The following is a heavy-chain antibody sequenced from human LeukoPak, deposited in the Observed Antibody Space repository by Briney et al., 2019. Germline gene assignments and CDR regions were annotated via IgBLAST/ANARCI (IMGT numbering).Heavy chain of an antibody. CDR2: IYYSGST. V-gene: IGHV4-59*08. CDR3: TRQMTTVVSAQDYWYFDL. CDR1: GGSISSYY. D-gene: IGHD4-23*01. J-gene: IGHJ2*01. Sequence: SETLSLTCTVSGGSISSYYWTWIRQPPGKGLEWMGYIYYSGSTNYNPPLKSRVTISLDTSKNQFSLKLSSVTAADTAVYYCTRQMTTVVSAQDYWYFDLWGRGTLVTVSS.